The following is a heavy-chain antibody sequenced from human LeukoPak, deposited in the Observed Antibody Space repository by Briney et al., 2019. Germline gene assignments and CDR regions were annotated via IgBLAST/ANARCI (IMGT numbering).Heavy chain of an antibody. CDR1: GFTFSSXS. CDR2: ISSSSSYI. D-gene: IGHD3-10*01. Sequence: ASGFTFSSXSXXXVRQAPGKGXXXXSSISSSSSYIYYADSVKGRFTISRDNAKNSLYLQMNGLRAEDTAVYYWAREKYRGYYFDYWGQGTLVTVSS. CDR3: AREKYRGYYFDY. J-gene: IGHJ4*02. V-gene: IGHV3-21*01.